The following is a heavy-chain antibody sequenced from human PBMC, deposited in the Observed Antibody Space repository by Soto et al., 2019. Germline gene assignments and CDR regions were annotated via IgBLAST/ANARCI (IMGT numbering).Heavy chain of an antibody. CDR2: IWYDGSNK. Sequence: PGGSLRLSCAASGFTFSSYGMHWVRQAPGKGLEWVAVIWYDGSNKYYADSVKGRFTISRDNSKNTLYLQMNSLRAEDTAVYYCARDGSSSSSRYYYYGMDVWGQGTTVTVSS. J-gene: IGHJ6*02. D-gene: IGHD6-6*01. CDR3: ARDGSSSSSRYYYYGMDV. CDR1: GFTFSSYG. V-gene: IGHV3-33*01.